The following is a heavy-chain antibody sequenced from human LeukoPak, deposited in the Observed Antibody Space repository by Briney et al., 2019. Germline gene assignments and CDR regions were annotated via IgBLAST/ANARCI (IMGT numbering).Heavy chain of an antibody. D-gene: IGHD3-10*01. CDR3: ATSLLWFGELTNYYYYMDV. V-gene: IGHV1-2*02. CDR2: IDPNSGGT. J-gene: IGHJ6*03. CDR1: GYTFTSYA. Sequence: ASVKVSCKASGYTFTSYAMHWVRQAPGQGLEWMGWIDPNSGGTNYAQKFQGRVTMTRDTSISTAYMELSRLRSDDTAVYYCATSLLWFGELTNYYYYMDVWGKGTTVTISS.